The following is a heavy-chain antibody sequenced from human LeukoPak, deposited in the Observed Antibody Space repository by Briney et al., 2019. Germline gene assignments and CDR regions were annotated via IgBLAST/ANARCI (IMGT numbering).Heavy chain of an antibody. CDR1: GGSISSYY. CDR2: IYTSGST. J-gene: IGHJ5*02. CDR3: ARDGHYYDSSAPTFGNWFDP. V-gene: IGHV4-4*07. D-gene: IGHD3-22*01. Sequence: SETLSLTCTVSGGSISSYYWSWIRQPAGKGLEWIGRIYTSGSTNYNPSLKSRVTMSVDTSKKQFSLKLSSVTAADTAVYYCARDGHYYDSSAPTFGNWFDPWGQGTLVTVSS.